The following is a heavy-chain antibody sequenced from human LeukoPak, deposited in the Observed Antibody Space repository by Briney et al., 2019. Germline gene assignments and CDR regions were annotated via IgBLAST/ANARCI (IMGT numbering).Heavy chain of an antibody. Sequence: GGSLRLSCAASGFTFSSYSMNWVRQAPGKGLEWVSSISSSSSYIYYADSVKGRFTISRDNARNSLNLQMNSLRAEDTAVYYCARKPTTASGYYYYYYMDVWGKGTTVTISS. J-gene: IGHJ6*03. CDR1: GFTFSSYS. D-gene: IGHD4-17*01. CDR3: ARKPTTASGYYYYYYMDV. CDR2: ISSSSSYI. V-gene: IGHV3-21*01.